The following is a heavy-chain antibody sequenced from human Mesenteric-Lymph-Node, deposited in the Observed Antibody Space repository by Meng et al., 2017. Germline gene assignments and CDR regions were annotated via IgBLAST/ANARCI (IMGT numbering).Heavy chain of an antibody. J-gene: IGHJ4*01. CDR2: VYHSGST. CDR3: ARDTASFDY. Sequence: SETLSLTCTVSGYSISSGYYWGWIRQPPGKGLEWIGSVYHSGSTYYNPSLKSRVIISVDTSKNQFSLKLSSVTAADTAVYFCARDTASFDYWGQGNQV. CDR1: GYSISSGYY. V-gene: IGHV4-38-2*02.